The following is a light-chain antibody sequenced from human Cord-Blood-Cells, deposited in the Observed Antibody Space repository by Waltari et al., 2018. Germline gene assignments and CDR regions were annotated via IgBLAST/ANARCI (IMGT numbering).Light chain of an antibody. Sequence: EIVMTQSPATLSVSPGERATLSCRASQSVSSNLAWYQQKPGKAPRLLIYGASTRATGIPAXFSGSGSGTEFTLTISSLQSEDFSVYYCQQYNNWPPLTFGGGTKVEIK. J-gene: IGKJ4*01. CDR2: GAS. CDR1: QSVSSN. CDR3: QQYNNWPPLT. V-gene: IGKV3-15*01.